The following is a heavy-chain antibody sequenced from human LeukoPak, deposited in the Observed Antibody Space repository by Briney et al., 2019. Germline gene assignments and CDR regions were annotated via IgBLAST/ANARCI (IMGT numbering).Heavy chain of an antibody. D-gene: IGHD3-22*01. V-gene: IGHV3-7*01. J-gene: IGHJ4*02. CDR3: AKDEYYYDSSGLCDY. CDR2: IKQDGSEK. Sequence: PGGSLRLSCAASGFTFSSYWMSWVRQAPGKGLEWVANIKQDGSEKYYVDSVKGRFTISRDNSKNTLYLQMNSLRAEDTAVYYCAKDEYYYDSSGLCDYWGQGTLVTVSS. CDR1: GFTFSSYW.